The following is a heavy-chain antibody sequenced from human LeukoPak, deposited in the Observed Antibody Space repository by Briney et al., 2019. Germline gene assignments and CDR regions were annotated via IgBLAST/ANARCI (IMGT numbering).Heavy chain of an antibody. CDR1: GFTFSSYG. CDR3: AKDPRHYYGSGSYLADY. J-gene: IGHJ4*02. Sequence: GGSLRLSCAASGFTFSSYGMHWVRQAPGKGLEWVAVISYDGSNKYYADSVKGRFTISRDNSKNTLYLQMNSLRAEDTAVYYCAKDPRHYYGSGSYLADYWGQGTLVTVSS. D-gene: IGHD3-10*01. V-gene: IGHV3-30*18. CDR2: ISYDGSNK.